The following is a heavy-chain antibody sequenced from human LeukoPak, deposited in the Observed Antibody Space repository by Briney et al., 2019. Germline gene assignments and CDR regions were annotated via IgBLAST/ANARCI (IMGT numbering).Heavy chain of an antibody. Sequence: GGSLRLSCAASGFTFSSYSMNWVRQAPGKGLEWVSSISGTSSYIYYADSVKGRFTISRDNAKNSLSLQMNSLRAEDTAVYYCARAASAYSSDYYFDYWGQGTLVTVSS. CDR1: GFTFSSYS. V-gene: IGHV3-21*01. J-gene: IGHJ4*02. CDR3: ARAASAYSSDYYFDY. D-gene: IGHD5-18*01. CDR2: ISGTSSYI.